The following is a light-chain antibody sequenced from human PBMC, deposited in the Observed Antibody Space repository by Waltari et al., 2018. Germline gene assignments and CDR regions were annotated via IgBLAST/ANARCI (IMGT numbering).Light chain of an antibody. J-gene: IGLJ2*01. Sequence: QSVLTQPASVSGSPGQPITISCTGTNSDIGSYSYVSWYQQYPGKAPKRIIYDLTERPSGVSTRFSGSKSGNTASLTISGLQADDEADYFCSSYTGRGTVIFGRGTMVTVL. CDR2: DLT. V-gene: IGLV2-14*01. CDR1: NSDIGSYSY. CDR3: SSYTGRGTVI.